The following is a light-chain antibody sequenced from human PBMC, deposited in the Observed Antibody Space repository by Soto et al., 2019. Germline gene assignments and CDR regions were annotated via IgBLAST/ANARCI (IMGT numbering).Light chain of an antibody. J-gene: IGKJ1*01. V-gene: IGKV1-5*03. Sequence: DIQMTQSPSTLSASVGDRVTITCRASQYISSWLAWYQQKRGKAPKLLIYKASSLESGVPSRFSGSGSGTEFTLTISSLQPDDFATYYCQQYNSQRTFGQGTKVEIK. CDR3: QQYNSQRT. CDR2: KAS. CDR1: QYISSW.